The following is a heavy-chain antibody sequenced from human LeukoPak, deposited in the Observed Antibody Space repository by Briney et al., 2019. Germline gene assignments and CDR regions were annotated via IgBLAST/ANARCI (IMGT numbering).Heavy chain of an antibody. Sequence: GGSLRISCAASGFTFSTYEMHWVRQAPGKGLEWVSHISSSGSTIYHTDSVKGRFTVSRDNAKNSLYLQMKIRGAEHTAIYYCAREGPLPHYWGQGTLVTVSS. V-gene: IGHV3-48*03. D-gene: IGHD3-16*02. CDR1: GFTFSTYE. CDR3: AREGPLPHY. J-gene: IGHJ4*02. CDR2: ISSSGSTI.